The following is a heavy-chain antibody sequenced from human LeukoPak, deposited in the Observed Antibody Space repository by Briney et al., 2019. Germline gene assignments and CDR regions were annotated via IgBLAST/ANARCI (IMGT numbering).Heavy chain of an antibody. Sequence: ASVKVSCKASGYTFTSYYMHWVRQAPGQGLEWMGIINPSGGSTSYAQKFQGRVTMTRDTSTSTVYMELSSLRSEDTAVYYCARDYGRSYDYVWGSYRYPTFDPWGQGTLVTVSS. CDR3: ARDYGRSYDYVWGSYRYPTFDP. J-gene: IGHJ5*02. CDR2: INPSGGST. CDR1: GYTFTSYY. V-gene: IGHV1-46*01. D-gene: IGHD3-16*02.